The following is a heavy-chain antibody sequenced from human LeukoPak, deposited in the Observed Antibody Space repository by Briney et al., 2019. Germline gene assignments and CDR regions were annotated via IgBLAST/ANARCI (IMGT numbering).Heavy chain of an antibody. J-gene: IGHJ4*02. V-gene: IGHV2-5*01. CDR1: GFSLSTSGVG. CDR2: IFWNDDK. CDR3: AHSYCSGGSCYGGNFDY. Sequence: SGPTLVNPTQTLTLTCTFSGFSLSTSGVGVGWIRQPPGKALEWLALIFWNDDKRYSPSLKSRLTITKDTSKNQVVLTMTNMDPVDTATYYCAHSYCSGGSCYGGNFDYWGQGTLVTVSS. D-gene: IGHD2-15*01.